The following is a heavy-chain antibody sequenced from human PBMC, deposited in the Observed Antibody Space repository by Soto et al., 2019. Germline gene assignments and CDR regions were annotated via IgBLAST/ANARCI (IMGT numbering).Heavy chain of an antibody. V-gene: IGHV3-21*01. CDR3: ARHSRYDDILTGYSPYWFDP. CDR2: ISSSSSYI. J-gene: IGHJ5*02. D-gene: IGHD3-9*01. CDR1: GFTFSSYS. Sequence: GGSLRLSCAASGFTFSSYSMNWVRQAPGKGLEWVSSISSSSSYIYHADSVKGRFTISRDNAKNSLYLQMNSLRAEDTAVYYCARHSRYDDILTGYSPYWFDPWGQGNLVTVSS.